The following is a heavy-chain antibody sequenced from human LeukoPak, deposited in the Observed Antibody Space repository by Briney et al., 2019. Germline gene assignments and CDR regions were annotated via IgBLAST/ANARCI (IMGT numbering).Heavy chain of an antibody. V-gene: IGHV4-59*01. D-gene: IGHD1-26*01. J-gene: IGHJ4*02. Sequence: SETLSLTCTVSGGSISSYYWSWIRQPPGKGLEWIGYIYYSGSTNYNPSLKSRVTISVDTSKKQFSLKLSSVTAADTAVYYCARDRVGATLIDYWGQGTLVTVSS. CDR3: ARDRVGATLIDY. CDR2: IYYSGST. CDR1: GGSISSYY.